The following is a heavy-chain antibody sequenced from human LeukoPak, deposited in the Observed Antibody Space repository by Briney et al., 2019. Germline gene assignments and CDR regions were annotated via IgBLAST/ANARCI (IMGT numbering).Heavy chain of an antibody. CDR2: MNPNSGNT. CDR3: ARVLWCMVRGVAHYGMDV. Sequence: ASVKVSCKASGYTFTSYDINWVRQATGQGLEWMGWMNPNSGNTGYAQKFQGRVTMTRNTSISTAYMELSSLRSEDTAVYYCARVLWCMVRGVAHYGMDVWGQGTTVTVSS. J-gene: IGHJ6*02. D-gene: IGHD3-10*01. V-gene: IGHV1-8*01. CDR1: GYTFTSYD.